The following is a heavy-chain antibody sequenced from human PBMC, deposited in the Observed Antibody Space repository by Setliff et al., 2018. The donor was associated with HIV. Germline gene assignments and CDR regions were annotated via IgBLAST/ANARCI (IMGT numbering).Heavy chain of an antibody. CDR1: GFTFSSYC. D-gene: IGHD3-16*01. CDR2: ISYGSTYI. CDR3: ARSGGIGNYHWDV. J-gene: IGHJ6*03. V-gene: IGHV3-21*01. Sequence: GGSLRLSCVASGFTFSSYCMDWFRQAPGKGLEWVSSISYGSTYIYQSDSVRGRFTISRDDAKKSLYLQMNSLGAEDTAAYYCARSGGIGNYHWDVWGKGTTVTVSS.